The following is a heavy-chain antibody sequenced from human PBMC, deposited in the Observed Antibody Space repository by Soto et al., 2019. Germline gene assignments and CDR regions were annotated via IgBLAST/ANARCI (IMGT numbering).Heavy chain of an antibody. J-gene: IGHJ4*02. D-gene: IGHD2-15*01. CDR3: ARVRYCSGGSCYFYFDY. CDR1: GGSISSGGYY. CDR2: IYYSGST. Sequence: SETLSLTCTVSGGSISSGGYYWSWIRQHPGKGLEWIGYIYYSGSTYYNPSLKSRVTISVDTSKNQFSLKLSSVTAADTAVYYCARVRYCSGGSCYFYFDYWGQGTLVTVSS. V-gene: IGHV4-31*03.